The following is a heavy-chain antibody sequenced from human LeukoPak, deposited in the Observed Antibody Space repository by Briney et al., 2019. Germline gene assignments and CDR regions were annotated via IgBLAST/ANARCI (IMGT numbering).Heavy chain of an antibody. D-gene: IGHD3-22*01. CDR3: ARDGNTYDSSGYYYDPYFDY. Sequence: GGSLRLSCAASGFTFSSYSIHWVRQAPGKGLERVAVISYDGSNKYYADSVKGRFTISRDNSKNTLYLQMNSLRAEDTAVYYCARDGNTYDSSGYYYDPYFDYWGQGTLVTVSS. V-gene: IGHV3-30*03. J-gene: IGHJ4*02. CDR1: GFTFSSYS. CDR2: ISYDGSNK.